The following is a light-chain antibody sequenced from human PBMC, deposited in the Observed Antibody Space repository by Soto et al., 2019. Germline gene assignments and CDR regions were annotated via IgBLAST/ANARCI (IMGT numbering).Light chain of an antibody. V-gene: IGKV3-20*01. J-gene: IGKJ3*01. CDR3: QQYGTSLFT. CDR1: ESVSNRY. CDR2: GAS. Sequence: EIVLTQSPGTLSLSPGERATLSCRASESVSNRYLAWYQQKPGQAPRLLIYGASNRATGIPDRFSGSGSGTDFTLTINRLDPEDFAVYYCQQYGTSLFTFGPGTKVDIK.